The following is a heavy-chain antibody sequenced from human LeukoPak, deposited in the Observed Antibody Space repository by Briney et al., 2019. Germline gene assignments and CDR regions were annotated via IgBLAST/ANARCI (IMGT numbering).Heavy chain of an antibody. Sequence: SVKVSCKASGYTFTSYAMNWVRQAPGQGLEWMGGIIPIFGTANYAQKFQGRVTITADESTSTAYMELSSLRSEDTAVYYCANPRYDSSGYYYVDWGQGTLVTVSS. J-gene: IGHJ4*02. CDR1: GYTFTSYA. CDR2: IIPIFGTA. V-gene: IGHV1-69*13. D-gene: IGHD3-22*01. CDR3: ANPRYDSSGYYYVD.